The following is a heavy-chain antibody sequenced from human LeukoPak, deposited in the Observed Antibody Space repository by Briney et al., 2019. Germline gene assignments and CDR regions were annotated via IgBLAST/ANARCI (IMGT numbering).Heavy chain of an antibody. J-gene: IGHJ4*02. CDR3: ARDRLYYDFWSGFDY. D-gene: IGHD3-3*01. Sequence: PSETLSLTCTVSGGSISSYYRSWIRQPPGKGLEWIGYIYYSGSTNYNPSLKSRVTISVDTSKNQFSLKLSSVTAADTAVYYCARDRLYYDFWSGFDYWGQGTLVTVSS. CDR2: IYYSGST. CDR1: GGSISSYY. V-gene: IGHV4-59*01.